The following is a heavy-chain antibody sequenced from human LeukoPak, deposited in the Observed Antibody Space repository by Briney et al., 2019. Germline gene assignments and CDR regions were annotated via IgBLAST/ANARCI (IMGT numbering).Heavy chain of an antibody. D-gene: IGHD2-2*03. V-gene: IGHV1-69*13. CDR1: GGTFSSYA. J-gene: IGHJ5*02. CDR2: IIPIFGTA. CDR3: AIVNLDKEHWFDP. Sequence: GASVKVSCKASGGTFSSYAISWVRQAPGQGLEWLGGIIPIFGTANYAQKFQGRVTITADESTSTAYMELSSLRSEDTAVCYCAIVNLDKEHWFDPWGQGTLVTVSS.